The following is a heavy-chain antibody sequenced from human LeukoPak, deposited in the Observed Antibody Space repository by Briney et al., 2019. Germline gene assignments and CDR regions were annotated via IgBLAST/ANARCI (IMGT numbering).Heavy chain of an antibody. CDR3: ASGPYPAAGTDHQFDY. Sequence: GGSLRLSCAASGFTFSSYAMSWVRQAPGKGLEWVSAISGSGGSTYYADSVKGRFTISRDNSKNTLYPQMNSLRAEDTAVYYCASGPYPAAGTDHQFDYWGQGTLVTVSS. V-gene: IGHV3-23*01. CDR1: GFTFSSYA. CDR2: ISGSGGST. D-gene: IGHD6-13*01. J-gene: IGHJ4*02.